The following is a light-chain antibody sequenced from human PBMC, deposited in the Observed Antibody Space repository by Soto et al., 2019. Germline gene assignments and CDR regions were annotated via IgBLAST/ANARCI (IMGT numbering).Light chain of an antibody. CDR3: QQYGSSPPWT. Sequence: EIVLTQSPGTLSLSPGERATLSCRASQSVSSSYLAWYQQKPGQAPRLLLCGASRRATSIPDRFSGSGSGTDFTLTISRREPGDFAVYYCQQYGSSPPWTFGQGTKVEIK. J-gene: IGKJ1*01. V-gene: IGKV3-20*01. CDR2: GAS. CDR1: QSVSSSY.